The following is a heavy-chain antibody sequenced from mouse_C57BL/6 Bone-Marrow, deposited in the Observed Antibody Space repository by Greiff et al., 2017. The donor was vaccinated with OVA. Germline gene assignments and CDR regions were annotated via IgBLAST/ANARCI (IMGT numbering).Heavy chain of an antibody. D-gene: IGHD2-3*01. J-gene: IGHJ4*01. V-gene: IGHV1-63*01. Sequence: QVQLQQSGAELVRPGTSVKMSCKASGYTFTNYWIGWAKQRPGHGLEWIGDIYPGGGYTNYNEKFKGQATLTADKSSSTAYMQFSSLTSEDSAIYYCARLDGYSAMDYWGQGTSVTVSS. CDR2: IYPGGGYT. CDR3: ARLDGYSAMDY. CDR1: GYTFTNYW.